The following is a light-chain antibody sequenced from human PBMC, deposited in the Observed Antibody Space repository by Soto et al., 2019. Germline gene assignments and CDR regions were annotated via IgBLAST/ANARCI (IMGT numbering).Light chain of an antibody. J-gene: IGKJ4*01. CDR2: GAS. CDR1: QNVSSNS. Sequence: VLTQSPGTLSLSPGERATLSCRASQNVSSNSLAWYQQKPGQAPRLLINGASSRATDIPDRFSGSGSGTDFTLFISRLEPEDFAVYYCQQYGTSPATFGGWTKVEIK. CDR3: QQYGTSPAT. V-gene: IGKV3-20*01.